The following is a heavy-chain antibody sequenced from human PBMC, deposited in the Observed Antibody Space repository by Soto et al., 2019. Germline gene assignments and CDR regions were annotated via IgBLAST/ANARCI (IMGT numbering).Heavy chain of an antibody. Sequence: SVKVSCKASGGTFSSYAISWVRQAPGQGLEWMGGIIPIFGTANYAQKSQGRVTITADKSTSTAYMESSSLSSDDTALYYCARKRRAAAATTEWHYNNYDRGVRGQRHTGTISS. CDR2: IIPIFGTA. V-gene: IGHV1-69*06. D-gene: IGHD6-13*01. CDR1: GGTFSSYA. J-gene: IGHJ6*01. CDR3: ARKRRAAAATTEWHYNNYDRGV.